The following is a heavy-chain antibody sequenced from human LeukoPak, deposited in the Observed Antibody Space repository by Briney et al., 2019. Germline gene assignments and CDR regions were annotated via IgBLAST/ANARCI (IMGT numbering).Heavy chain of an antibody. CDR3: AKVEGSSRYGTLDY. CDR1: GFTFSSYG. V-gene: IGHV3-23*01. D-gene: IGHD6-13*01. Sequence: GGSLRLSCAASGFTFSSYGMSWVRQAPGKGLEWVSAISGSGGSTYYADSVKGRFTISRDNSKNTLYLQMNSLRAEDTAVYYCAKVEGSSRYGTLDYWGQGTLATVSS. J-gene: IGHJ4*02. CDR2: ISGSGGST.